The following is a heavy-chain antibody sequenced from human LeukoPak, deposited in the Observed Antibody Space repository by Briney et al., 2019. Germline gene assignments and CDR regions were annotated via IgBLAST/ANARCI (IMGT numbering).Heavy chain of an antibody. V-gene: IGHV3-21*05. CDR3: AREKRYYYDSSGYYFQYYFDY. J-gene: IGHJ4*02. CDR1: GFTFSSYG. CDR2: ISSSSSYT. Sequence: GGSLRLSCAASGFTFSSYGMSWVRQAPGKGLEWVSYISSSSSYTNYADSVKGRFTISRDNAKNSLYLQMNSLRAEDTAVYYCAREKRYYYDSSGYYFQYYFDYWGQGTLVTVSS. D-gene: IGHD3-22*01.